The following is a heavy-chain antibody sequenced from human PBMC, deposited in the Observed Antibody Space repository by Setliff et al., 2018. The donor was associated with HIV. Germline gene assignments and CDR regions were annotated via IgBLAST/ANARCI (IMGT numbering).Heavy chain of an antibody. CDR1: GYTFIDYY. CDR3: ARKSLSGTIDY. J-gene: IGHJ4*02. CDR2: VNPRNGGI. D-gene: IGHD1-20*01. Sequence: ASVKVSCKSSGYTFIDYYLHWVRQAPGQWLEWVGWVNPRNGGINYSQRFQGRVTMTRDTPIGTAYMELNRLKSDDTAVYFCARKSLSGTIDYWGQGTLVTVSS. V-gene: IGHV1-2*02.